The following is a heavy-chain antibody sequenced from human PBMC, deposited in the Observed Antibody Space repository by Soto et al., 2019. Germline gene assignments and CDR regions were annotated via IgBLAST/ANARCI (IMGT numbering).Heavy chain of an antibody. D-gene: IGHD2-15*01. CDR2: MNPNSGNT. Sequence: ASVKVSCKASGYTVTSYDINWVRQATGQGLEWMGWMNPNSGNTGYAQKFQGRVTMTRDTSISTAYMELSRLRSDDTAVYYCASGHTKRYCSGGSCYRNWFDPWGQGTLVTVSS. J-gene: IGHJ5*02. CDR1: GYTVTSYD. V-gene: IGHV1-8*01. CDR3: ASGHTKRYCSGGSCYRNWFDP.